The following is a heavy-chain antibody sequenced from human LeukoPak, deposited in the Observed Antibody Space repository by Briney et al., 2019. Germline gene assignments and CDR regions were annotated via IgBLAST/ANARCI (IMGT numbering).Heavy chain of an antibody. V-gene: IGHV4-59*01. Sequence: SETLSLTCTVSGGSISSYYWSWIRQPPGKGLEWIGYIYYSGSTNYNPSLKSRVTIPVDTSKNQVSLKMVSVTAADTAVYYCRRGGSWPDYWGQGTLVTVSS. CDR2: IYYSGST. CDR3: RRGGSWPDY. J-gene: IGHJ4*02. CDR1: GGSISSYY.